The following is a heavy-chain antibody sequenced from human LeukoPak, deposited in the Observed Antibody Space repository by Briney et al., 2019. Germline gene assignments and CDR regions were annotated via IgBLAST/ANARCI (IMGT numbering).Heavy chain of an antibody. J-gene: IGHJ3*02. D-gene: IGHD1-1*01. CDR3: ARHTTGTPGDWSVAFDI. Sequence: ASVKVSCKASGYTFTGYYIHWVRQAPGHGLEWMGWINPNTGGTNYAQKFQGRVTMTRDTSISTAYMEPSRLRSDDTAVYYCARHTTGTPGDWSVAFDIWGQGTMVTVSS. V-gene: IGHV1-2*02. CDR1: GYTFTGYY. CDR2: INPNTGGT.